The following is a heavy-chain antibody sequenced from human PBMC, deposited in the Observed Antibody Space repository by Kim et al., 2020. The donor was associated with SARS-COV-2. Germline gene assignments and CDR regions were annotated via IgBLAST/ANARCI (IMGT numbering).Heavy chain of an antibody. J-gene: IGHJ1*01. Sequence: TNYADSVKGRFTISRDNAKNSLYLQMNSLRTEDPAVYYCATYSSSSSSQYWGQGTLVTVSS. D-gene: IGHD6-6*01. CDR3: ATYSSSSSSQY. CDR2: T. V-gene: IGHV3-11*03.